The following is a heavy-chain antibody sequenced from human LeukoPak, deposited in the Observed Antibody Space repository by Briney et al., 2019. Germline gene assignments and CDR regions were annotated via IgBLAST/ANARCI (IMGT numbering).Heavy chain of an antibody. CDR3: ASSPELLSPDY. D-gene: IGHD3-10*01. V-gene: IGHV3-30-3*01. CDR1: GFTFSSYA. CDR2: ISYDGSNK. Sequence: GGSLRLSCAASGFTFSSYAMHWVRQAPGKGLVWVAVISYDGSNKYYADSVKGRFTISRDNSKNTLYLQMNSLRAEDTAVYYCASSPELLSPDYWGQGTLVTVSS. J-gene: IGHJ4*02.